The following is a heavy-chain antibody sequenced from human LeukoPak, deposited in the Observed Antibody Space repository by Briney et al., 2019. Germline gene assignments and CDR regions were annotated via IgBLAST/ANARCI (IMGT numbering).Heavy chain of an antibody. CDR2: INHSGST. CDR3: AITPWRYSSGRDAFDI. D-gene: IGHD6-19*01. CDR1: GGSFSGYY. Sequence: PSETLSLTCAVYGGSFSGYYWSWIRQPPGKGLEWIGEINHSGSTNYNPSLKSRVTISVDTSKNQFSLKLSSVTAADTAVYYCAITPWRYSSGRDAFDIWGQGAMVTVSS. V-gene: IGHV4-34*01. J-gene: IGHJ3*02.